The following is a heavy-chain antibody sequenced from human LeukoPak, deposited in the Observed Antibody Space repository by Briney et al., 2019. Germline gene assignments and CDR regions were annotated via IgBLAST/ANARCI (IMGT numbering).Heavy chain of an antibody. V-gene: IGHV3-20*04. CDR1: EFTFDDYG. J-gene: IGHJ3*02. Sequence: GGSLRLSCAASEFTFDDYGMGWVRQAPGKGLEWVSGINWNGGSTGYADSVKGRFTISRDNAKNSLYMQINSLRAEDTALYYCARDIGPHAFDIWGQGTMVTVSS. D-gene: IGHD1-26*01. CDR2: INWNGGST. CDR3: ARDIGPHAFDI.